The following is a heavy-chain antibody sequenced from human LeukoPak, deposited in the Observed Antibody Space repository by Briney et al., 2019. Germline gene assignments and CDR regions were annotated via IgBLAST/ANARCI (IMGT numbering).Heavy chain of an antibody. V-gene: IGHV1-8*01. J-gene: IGHJ5*02. CDR1: GYTFTSYD. CDR3: ARGRSSGYYSVVRRFNWFDP. D-gene: IGHD3-22*01. CDR2: MNPNSGNT. Sequence: ASVKVSCKASGYTFTSYDINWVRQATGQGLEWMGWMNPNSGNTGYAQKFQGRVTMTRNTSISAAYMELSSLRSEDTAVYYCARGRSSGYYSVVRRFNWFDPWGQGTLVTVSS.